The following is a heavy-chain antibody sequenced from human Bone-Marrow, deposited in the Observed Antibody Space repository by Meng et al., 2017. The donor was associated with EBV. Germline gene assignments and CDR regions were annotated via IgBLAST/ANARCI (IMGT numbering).Heavy chain of an antibody. J-gene: IGHJ4*02. Sequence: QVQLQESGSGLVKSSGTLSLTCAVPGGSISSNNWWSWVRQPPGKWLECIGEIYHSGSTNYNQSLKSRVTISVDKSKNQFSLKLSSVTAADTAVYYCAKGGGYYYDSSGFHYDYWGQATLVTVAS. D-gene: IGHD3-22*01. CDR2: IYHSGST. CDR1: GGSISSNNW. V-gene: IGHV4-4*02. CDR3: AKGGGYYYDSSGFHYDY.